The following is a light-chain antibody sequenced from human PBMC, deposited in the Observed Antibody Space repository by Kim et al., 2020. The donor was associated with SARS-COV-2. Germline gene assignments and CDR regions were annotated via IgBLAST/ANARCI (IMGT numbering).Light chain of an antibody. J-gene: IGKJ1*01. CDR2: AAS. CDR3: QQSYTAPAT. V-gene: IGKV1-39*01. CDR1: QSISTY. Sequence: ASVGERVTITCRASQSISTYVKWFQQKPGKAPNLLIYAASSLQSGVPSRFRGSGSGTDFTLTISSLQPEDFATYYCQQSYTAPATFGQGTKVDIK.